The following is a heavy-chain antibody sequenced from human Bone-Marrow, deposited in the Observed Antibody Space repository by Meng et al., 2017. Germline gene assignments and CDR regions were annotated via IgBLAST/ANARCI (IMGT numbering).Heavy chain of an antibody. Sequence: EVHLVCAGGYLVRPGGSLSLSGAASGFDFGNAWMSWVRQAPGEGLEWVGRIKSNTDGGTAEYAAPVTGRFTISRDDSKSTLYLLMSGLRIDDTGVYYCTWDDKAVSDYWGQGTLVTVSS. D-gene: IGHD3-9*01. J-gene: IGHJ4*02. CDR3: TWDDKAVSDY. CDR1: GFDFGNAW. CDR2: IKSNTDGGTA. V-gene: IGHV3-15*01.